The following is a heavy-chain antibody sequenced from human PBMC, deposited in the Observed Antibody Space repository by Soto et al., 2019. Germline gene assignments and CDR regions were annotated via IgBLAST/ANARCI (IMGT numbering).Heavy chain of an antibody. CDR1: GYTFTSYD. CDR3: ARAAARGLNH. J-gene: IGHJ5*02. CDR2: MNPNSGNT. V-gene: IGHV1-8*01. Sequence: QVQLVQSGAEVKKPGASVKVSCKASGYTFTSYDINWVRQATGQGLEGMGWMNPNSGNTGYARKFXRRVTRTRNTSIRPAYMELSSLRAEDTAVYYGARAAARGLNHWGQGTLVTVSS. D-gene: IGHD6-6*01.